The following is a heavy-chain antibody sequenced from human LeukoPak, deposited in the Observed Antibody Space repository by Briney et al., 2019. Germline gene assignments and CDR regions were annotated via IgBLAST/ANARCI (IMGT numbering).Heavy chain of an antibody. J-gene: IGHJ4*02. CDR1: VYTLTELA. Sequence: GASVKVSCKVSVYTLTELAIHWVRQAPGKGLEWVANIKQDGSETYCVDSVKGRFTISRDNAKNSLYLQMNSLRDEDTAVYYCARGGSGYSYGKIDSWGQGILVTVSS. D-gene: IGHD5-18*01. CDR2: IKQDGSET. V-gene: IGHV3-7*01. CDR3: ARGGSGYSYGKIDS.